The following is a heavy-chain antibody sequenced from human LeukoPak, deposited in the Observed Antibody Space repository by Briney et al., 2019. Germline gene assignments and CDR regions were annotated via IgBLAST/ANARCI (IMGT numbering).Heavy chain of an antibody. D-gene: IGHD4-17*01. J-gene: IGHJ4*02. Sequence: SETLSLTCAVYGGSFSGYYWSWIRKPPRKGLEWIGEINHSGSTNYNPSLKSRVTMSVDTSKNQFSLQLSYVTAADTAVYYCARVEETSVTALSYFDYWGQGTLVTVSS. CDR1: GGSFSGYY. CDR2: INHSGST. V-gene: IGHV4-34*01. CDR3: ARVEETSVTALSYFDY.